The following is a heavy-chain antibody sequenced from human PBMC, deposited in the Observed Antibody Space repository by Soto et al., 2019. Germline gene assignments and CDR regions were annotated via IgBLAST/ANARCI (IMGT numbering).Heavy chain of an antibody. D-gene: IGHD3-22*01. CDR1: W. Sequence: WMRRISKNQGKGLEWVGRIKTKSDGGTTDYAAPVKGRFSLSRDDSKDVLYLQMNSLKIEDTAVYYCTTEMHYFDSSGYYWTPFDYLVPGTQVTVTS. CDR2: IKTKSDGGTT. J-gene: IGHJ4*02. V-gene: IGHV3-15*01. CDR3: TTEMHYFDSSGYYWTPFDY.